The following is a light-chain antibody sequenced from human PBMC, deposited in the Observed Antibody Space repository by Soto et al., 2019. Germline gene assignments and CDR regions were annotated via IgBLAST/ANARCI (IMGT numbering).Light chain of an antibody. CDR1: QSISSY. Sequence: DIQMTQSPSSLSASVGDRVTITCRASQSISSYLNWYQQKPGKAPKLLIYAASSLQSGVPSRFSGCGSGTDFTLSISSLQPEDFATYYCQQSCSTPPYTFGQGTKLEIK. CDR2: AAS. J-gene: IGKJ2*01. V-gene: IGKV1-39*01. CDR3: QQSCSTPPYT.